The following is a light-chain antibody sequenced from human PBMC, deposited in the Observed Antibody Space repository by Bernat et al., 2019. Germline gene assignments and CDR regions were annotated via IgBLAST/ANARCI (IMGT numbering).Light chain of an antibody. CDR2: AAS. CDR1: QSISSY. J-gene: IGKJ4*01. Sequence: IQMTQSPSSLSASVGDRVTITCRASQSISSYLNWYQQKPGKAPKLLIYAASSLQSGVPTRFSGSGSGRDFTLTVSRLRPEDFATYYCLQDNIYPLTFGGGTKVEIK. V-gene: IGKV1-6*01. CDR3: LQDNIYPLT.